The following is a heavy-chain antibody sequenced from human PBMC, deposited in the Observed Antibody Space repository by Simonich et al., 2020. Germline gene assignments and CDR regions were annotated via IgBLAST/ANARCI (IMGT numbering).Heavy chain of an antibody. D-gene: IGHD6-13*01. J-gene: IGHJ4*02. Sequence: EVQLVESGGGLVKPGGSLRLSCAASGFTFSSYSMNWVRQAPGKRVEWVSSISSSSSYIYYADSGKGRFTISRDNAKNSLYLQMNSLRAEDTAVYYCARDAAGDYWGQGTLVTVSS. CDR3: ARDAAGDY. CDR2: ISSSSSYI. CDR1: GFTFSSYS. V-gene: IGHV3-21*01.